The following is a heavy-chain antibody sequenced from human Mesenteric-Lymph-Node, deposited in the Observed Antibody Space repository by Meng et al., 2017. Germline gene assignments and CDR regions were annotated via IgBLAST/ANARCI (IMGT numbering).Heavy chain of an antibody. Sequence: QLQLVQSVSEVKKPGASVKVSCKASGYTFSTYTISWVRQAHGRGLEWMGWISTNTGTPTYTQGFTGRFVFSLDTSVSTAYLQISSLKAEDTAVYYCARGGNFDPWGQGTLVTVSS. V-gene: IGHV7-4-1*02. CDR2: ISTNTGTP. CDR1: GYTFSTYT. CDR3: ARGGNFDP. J-gene: IGHJ5*02. D-gene: IGHD2/OR15-2a*01.